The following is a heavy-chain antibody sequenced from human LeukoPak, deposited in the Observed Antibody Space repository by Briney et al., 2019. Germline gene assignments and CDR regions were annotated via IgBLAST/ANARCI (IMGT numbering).Heavy chain of an antibody. D-gene: IGHD1-26*01. CDR2: ISSSSSYI. V-gene: IGHV3-21*04. J-gene: IGHJ1*01. Sequence: GGSLRLSCAASGFTFSIYSMNWVRQAPGKGLEWVSSISSSSSYIYYADSVKGRFTISRDNAKNSLYLQMNSLRAEDTALYYCARALGHSGSRWGQGTLVTVSS. CDR3: ARALGHSGSR. CDR1: GFTFSIYS.